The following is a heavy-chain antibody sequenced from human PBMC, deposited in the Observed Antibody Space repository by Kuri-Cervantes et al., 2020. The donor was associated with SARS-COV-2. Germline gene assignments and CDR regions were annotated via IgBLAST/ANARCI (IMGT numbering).Heavy chain of an antibody. D-gene: IGHD3-3*01. V-gene: IGHV4-30-2*01. CDR2: IYHSGST. CDR1: GGSISSGGYS. J-gene: IGHJ5*02. Sequence: LRLSCAVSGGSISSGGYSWSWIRQPPGKGLEWIGYIYHSGSTYYNPSLKSRVTISVDRSKNQFSLKLSSVTAADTAVYYCARGVPGYYDFWSGYSTRWFDPWGQGTLVTVSS. CDR3: ARGVPGYYDFWSGYSTRWFDP.